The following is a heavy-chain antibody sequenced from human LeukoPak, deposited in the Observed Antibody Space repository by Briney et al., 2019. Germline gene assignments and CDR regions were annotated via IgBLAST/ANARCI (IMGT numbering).Heavy chain of an antibody. CDR1: GFTFSSYA. D-gene: IGHD3-9*01. J-gene: IGHJ4*02. V-gene: IGHV3-23*01. CDR3: AKRPTGYFDY. Sequence: GGSLRLSCAASGFTFSSYAMSWVRQAPGKGLEWVSAISGSGGSTYYADSVKGRYTISRDNSKNTLYLQMNSQRAEDTAVYYCAKRPTGYFDYWGQGTLVTVSS. CDR2: ISGSGGST.